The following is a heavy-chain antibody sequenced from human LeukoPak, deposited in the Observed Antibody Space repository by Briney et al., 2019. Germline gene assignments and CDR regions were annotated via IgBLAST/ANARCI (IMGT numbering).Heavy chain of an antibody. Sequence: GGSLRLSCTVSGFTVSSNSMSWVRQAPGKGLEWVSFIYSGGNTHYSDSVKGRFTISRDNSKNTLYLQMNSLRAEDTAVYYCAREDTFTPFSYWGQGTLVTVSS. CDR1: GFTVSSNS. CDR3: AREDTFTPFSY. J-gene: IGHJ4*02. D-gene: IGHD5-18*01. V-gene: IGHV3-53*01. CDR2: IYSGGNT.